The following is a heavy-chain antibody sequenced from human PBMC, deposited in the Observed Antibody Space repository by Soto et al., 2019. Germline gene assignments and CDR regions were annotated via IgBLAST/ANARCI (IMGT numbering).Heavy chain of an antibody. CDR2: ISGSGGST. CDR1: GFTFSSYA. V-gene: IGHV3-23*01. Sequence: EVQLLESGGGLVQPGGSLRLSCAASGFTFSSYAMRWVRQAPGKGLEWVSAISGSGGSTYYADSVKGRFTISRDNSKNTLDLQMNSRRAEDTAVDYWARRGSGSYYDYWGQGTLVTVSS. J-gene: IGHJ4*02. CDR3: ARRGSGSYYDY. D-gene: IGHD1-26*01.